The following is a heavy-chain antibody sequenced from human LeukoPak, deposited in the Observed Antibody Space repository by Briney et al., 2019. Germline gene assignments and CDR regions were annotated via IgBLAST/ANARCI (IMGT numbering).Heavy chain of an antibody. V-gene: IGHV3-48*01. J-gene: IGHJ6*03. CDR2: ISSSSSNI. CDR3: ARVDGDYDFNYYYYYMDV. CDR1: GFTFSSYS. Sequence: GGSLRLSCAASGFTFSSYSMNWVRQAPGKGLEWVAYISSSSSNIYYADSVKGRFTISRDNAKNSLYLQMNSLRAEDTAVYYCARVDGDYDFNYYYYYMDVWGKGTTVTVSS. D-gene: IGHD4-17*01.